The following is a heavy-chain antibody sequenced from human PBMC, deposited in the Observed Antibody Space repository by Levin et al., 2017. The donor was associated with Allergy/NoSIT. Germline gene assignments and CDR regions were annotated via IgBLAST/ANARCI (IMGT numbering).Heavy chain of an antibody. J-gene: IGHJ4*01. D-gene: IGHD3-10*01. CDR3: ASYGSGSYYNANSPFDY. Sequence: SQTLSLTCTVSGGSISSSSYYWGWIRQPPGKGLEWIGSIYYSGSTYYNPSLKSRVTISVDTSKNQFSLKLSSVTAADTAVYYCASYGSGSYYNANSPFDYWGHGTLVTVSS. CDR2: IYYSGST. V-gene: IGHV4-39*01. CDR1: GGSISSSSYY.